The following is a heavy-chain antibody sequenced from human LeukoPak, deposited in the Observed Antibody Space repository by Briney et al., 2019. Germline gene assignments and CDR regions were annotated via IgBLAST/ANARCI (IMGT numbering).Heavy chain of an antibody. D-gene: IGHD6-19*01. CDR2: INAGNGNT. V-gene: IGHV1-3*01. J-gene: IGHJ5*02. CDR1: GYTFTSYD. Sequence: ASVKVSCKASGYTFTSYDMHWVRQAPGQRLEWMGWINAGNGNTKYSQKFQGRVTITRDTSASTAYMELSSLRSEDTAVYYCERASWLGQRGNWFDPWGQGTLVTVSS. CDR3: ERASWLGQRGNWFDP.